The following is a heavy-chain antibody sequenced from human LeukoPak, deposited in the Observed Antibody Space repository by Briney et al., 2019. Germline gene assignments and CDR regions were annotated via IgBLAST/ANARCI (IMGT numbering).Heavy chain of an antibody. V-gene: IGHV1-18*01. J-gene: IGHJ4*02. CDR1: GYTFTSYA. Sequence: ASVKVSCKASGYTFTSYAISWVRQAPGQGLEWMGRISTYNANTNYAQNLQGRVTMTTDTSTSTAYMELRSLRSDDTAVYYCVRDKAAAGSYDYWGQGTLVTVSS. D-gene: IGHD6-13*01. CDR2: ISTYNANT. CDR3: VRDKAAAGSYDY.